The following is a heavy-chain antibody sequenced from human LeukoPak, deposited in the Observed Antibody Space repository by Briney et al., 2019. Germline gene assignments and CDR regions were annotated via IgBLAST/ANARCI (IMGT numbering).Heavy chain of an antibody. J-gene: IGHJ5*02. CDR3: ARDLCSGGSCYALVWFDP. CDR1: GYTFTSYG. CDR2: ISAYNGNT. Sequence: GASVKVSCKASGYTFTSYGISWVRQAPGQGLEWMGWISAYNGNTNYAQKLQGRVTMTTDTSTSTAYMELGSLRSDDTAVYYCARDLCSGGSCYALVWFDPWGQGTLVTVSS. V-gene: IGHV1-18*04. D-gene: IGHD2-15*01.